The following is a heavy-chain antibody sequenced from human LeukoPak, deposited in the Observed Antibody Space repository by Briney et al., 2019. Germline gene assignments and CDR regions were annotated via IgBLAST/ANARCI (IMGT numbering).Heavy chain of an antibody. Sequence: SETLSLTCTVSGGSISSSTSGWGWYWGWIRQPPGKGLEWIGSIYYSGSTNYNPSLKSRVTISVDTSKNQFSLKLSSVTAADTAVYYCARGGGLYYFDYWGQGTLVTVSS. CDR3: ARGGGLYYFDY. D-gene: IGHD3-3*01. CDR1: GGSISSSTSGWGWY. J-gene: IGHJ4*02. CDR2: IYYSGST. V-gene: IGHV4-39*07.